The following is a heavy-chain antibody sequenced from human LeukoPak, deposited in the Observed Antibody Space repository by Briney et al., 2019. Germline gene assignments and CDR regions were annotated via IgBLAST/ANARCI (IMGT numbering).Heavy chain of an antibody. V-gene: IGHV3-23*01. CDR3: ARIPSSRQLLHFDY. CDR1: GFTFSSYV. Sequence: GGSLRLSCAASGFTFSSYVMSWVRQAPGKGLEWVSTFSGSGGSTYYGDSMKGRFTISRDNSRNTLYLQMNSLRAEDTAVYYCARIPSSRQLLHFDYWGQGTLVTVSS. D-gene: IGHD6-13*01. J-gene: IGHJ4*02. CDR2: FSGSGGST.